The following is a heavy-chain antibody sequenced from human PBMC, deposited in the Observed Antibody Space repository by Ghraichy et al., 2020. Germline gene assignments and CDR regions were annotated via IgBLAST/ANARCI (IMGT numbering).Heavy chain of an antibody. D-gene: IGHD3-10*01. V-gene: IGHV3-23*01. J-gene: IGHJ4*02. CDR3: AEEPLWFGELNPYFDY. Sequence: RGSLRLSCAASGFTVSSYYMSWVRQAPGKGLEWVSAISSSGGSKYDADAVKGRFPISRDNSKNTQYLQMNSRRAEETAVYYWAEEPLWFGELNPYFDYWGQGTLVTVSS. CDR1: GFTVSSYY. CDR2: ISSSGGSK.